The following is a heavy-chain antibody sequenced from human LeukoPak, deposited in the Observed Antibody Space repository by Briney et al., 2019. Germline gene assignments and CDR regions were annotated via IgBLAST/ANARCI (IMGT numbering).Heavy chain of an antibody. D-gene: IGHD5-18*01. V-gene: IGHV4-30-4*08. CDR1: GGSISSGDYY. Sequence: SSQTLSLTCTVSGGSISSGDYYWSWLRHPPGKGLEWFGYIYYSGSTYYNPSLKSRVTISVDTSKNQFSLRLSSVTAADTVLYYCTRDSAETAMALYYYYMYAWGKGTTVTVSS. J-gene: IGHJ6*03. CDR2: IYYSGST. CDR3: TRDSAETAMALYYYYMYA.